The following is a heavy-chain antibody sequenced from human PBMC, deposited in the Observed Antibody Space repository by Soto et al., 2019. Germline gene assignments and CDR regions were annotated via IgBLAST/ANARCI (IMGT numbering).Heavy chain of an antibody. CDR3: PTDYSSGHPYNWFDP. Sequence: SETLSLTCTVSGGSISSGGYYWSWIRQHPGKGLEWIGYIYYSGSTYYNPSLKSRVTISVDTSKNQFSLKLSSVTAADTAVYYCPTDYSSGHPYNWFDPWGQGTLVTVSS. J-gene: IGHJ5*02. D-gene: IGHD4-4*01. CDR2: IYYSGST. V-gene: IGHV4-31*03. CDR1: GGSISSGGYY.